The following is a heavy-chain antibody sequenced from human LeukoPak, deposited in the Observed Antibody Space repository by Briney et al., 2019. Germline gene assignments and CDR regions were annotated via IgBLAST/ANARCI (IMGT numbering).Heavy chain of an antibody. V-gene: IGHV3-53*01. D-gene: IGHD1-14*01. CDR3: ARGVEPLAANTLAY. CDR1: GFTFSAYW. Sequence: GGSLRLSCTASGFTFSAYWMTWVRQAPGKGLEWVSVLYSDGNTKYADSVQGRFTISRDNSKNTLYLEMNSLSPDDTAVYYCARGVEPLAANTLAYWGQGTLVTVSS. CDR2: LYSDGNT. J-gene: IGHJ4*02.